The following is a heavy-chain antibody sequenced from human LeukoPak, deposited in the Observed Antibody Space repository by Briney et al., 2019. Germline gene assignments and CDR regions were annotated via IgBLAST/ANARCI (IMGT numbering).Heavy chain of an antibody. CDR2: INHSGST. Sequence: SETLSLTCAVYGGSFSGYYWSWIRQPPGKGLEWIGEINHSGSTNYNPSLKSRVTISVDTSMNQFSLKLSSVTAADTAVYYCAKNPRKYYFDYWGQGTLVTVSS. J-gene: IGHJ4*02. CDR1: GGSFSGYY. CDR3: AKNPRKYYFDY. V-gene: IGHV4-34*01.